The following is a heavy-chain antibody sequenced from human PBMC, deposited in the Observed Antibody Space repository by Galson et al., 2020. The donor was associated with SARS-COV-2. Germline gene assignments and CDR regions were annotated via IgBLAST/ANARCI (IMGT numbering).Heavy chain of an antibody. CDR2: IYYSGST. J-gene: IGHJ3*02. CDR1: GGSISSGGYY. Sequence: SETLSLTCTVSGGSISSGGYYWSWIRQHPGNGLEWIGYIYYSGSTYYNPSLKSRVTISVDTSKNQFSLKLSSVTAADTAVYYCARDVGSSWAADAFDIWGQGTMVTVSS. V-gene: IGHV4-31*03. D-gene: IGHD6-13*01. CDR3: ARDVGSSWAADAFDI.